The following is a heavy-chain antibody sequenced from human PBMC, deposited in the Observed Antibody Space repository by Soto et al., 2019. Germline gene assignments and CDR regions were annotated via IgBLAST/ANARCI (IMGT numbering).Heavy chain of an antibody. CDR2: ISGNGGRT. D-gene: IGHD3-22*01. J-gene: IGHJ4*02. CDR3: AKGYYYDSSGYYIVRESSFDY. V-gene: IGHV3-23*01. CDR1: GFTFSTYA. Sequence: GGSLRLSCAASGFTFSTYAMSWVRQAPGKGLEWVSVISGNGGRTYYADFVKGRFTISRDNSKNTLYLQVNSLRAEDTAVYYCAKGYYYDSSGYYIVRESSFDYWGQGTLVTVSS.